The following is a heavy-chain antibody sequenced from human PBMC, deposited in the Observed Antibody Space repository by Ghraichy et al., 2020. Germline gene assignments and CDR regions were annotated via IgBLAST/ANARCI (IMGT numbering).Heavy chain of an antibody. CDR3: ARAYSSSGGFDY. CDR1: GYTFSNYW. Sequence: GESLNISCKASGYTFSNYWVAWVRQMPGKGLDWMGIIYPGDSDTKYSPSFEGQVTISVDKSINTAYLQWSSLKASDTAMYYCARAYSSSGGFDYWGQGALVTVSS. D-gene: IGHD6-13*01. J-gene: IGHJ4*02. V-gene: IGHV5-51*01. CDR2: IYPGDSDT.